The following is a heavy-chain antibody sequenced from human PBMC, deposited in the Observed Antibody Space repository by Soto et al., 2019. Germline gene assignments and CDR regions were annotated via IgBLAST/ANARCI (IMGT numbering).Heavy chain of an antibody. J-gene: IGHJ4*02. CDR2: ISARGGSS. D-gene: IGHD5-12*01. V-gene: IGHV3-23*01. CDR3: AKGSIEYSASVDN. Sequence: EVQLLESGGGLVQPGGSLRLSCAASGFSFSSYAMVWVRQAPGKGLEWVSVISARGGSSYFADSVKGRFTISRDNSKNVLSLEMNSLRAEDTAIYFCAKGSIEYSASVDNWDQGTLVLVSS. CDR1: GFSFSSYA.